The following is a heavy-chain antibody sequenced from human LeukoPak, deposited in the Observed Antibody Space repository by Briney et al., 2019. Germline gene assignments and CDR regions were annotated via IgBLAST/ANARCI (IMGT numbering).Heavy chain of an antibody. CDR1: GFTFSDSY. J-gene: IGHJ4*02. CDR2: ISSSSSTI. Sequence: GGSLRLSCAASGFTFSDSYMGWIRQAPGKGLERFSYISSSSSTIYYADSVKGRFTISRDNAKNSLYLQMSSLRAEDTAVYYCARVLGSYALNYWGQGTLVTVSS. V-gene: IGHV3-11*01. CDR3: ARVLGSYALNY. D-gene: IGHD1-26*01.